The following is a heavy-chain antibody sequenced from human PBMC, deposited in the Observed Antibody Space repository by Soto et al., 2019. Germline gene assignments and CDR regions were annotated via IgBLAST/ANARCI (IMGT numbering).Heavy chain of an antibody. V-gene: IGHV3-33*01. CDR2: IWSDGTKK. CDR3: ARESEDLTSNFDY. J-gene: IGHJ4*02. CDR1: GFAFSNYG. Sequence: GGSLRFSCTASGFAFSNYGIHWVRQAPGRGLEWVAVIWSDGTKKFYAGSVRGRFTISRDNSKNTIYLQMNSLRAEDTAVYYCARESEDLTSNFDYWGQGTLVTVSS.